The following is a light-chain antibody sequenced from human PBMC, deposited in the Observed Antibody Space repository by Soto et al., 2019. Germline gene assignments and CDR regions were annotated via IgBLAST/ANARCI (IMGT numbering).Light chain of an antibody. V-gene: IGKV1D-13*01. J-gene: IGKJ4*01. CDR1: QGISSA. CDR3: QQFNNYPIT. Sequence: AIQLTQSPSSLSASVGVRVTITCRASQGISSALAWYQQKPGKVPKLLIYDASSLESGVPSRFSGSGSGTDFALTISSLQPEDCATYYCQQFNNYPITFGGGTKVEIK. CDR2: DAS.